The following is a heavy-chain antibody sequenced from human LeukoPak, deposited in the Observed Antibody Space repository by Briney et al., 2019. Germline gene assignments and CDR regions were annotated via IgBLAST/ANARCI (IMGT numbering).Heavy chain of an antibody. V-gene: IGHV3-48*02. CDR3: XXXXXXXXXXSSGLYRGSYYFAY. J-gene: IGHJ4*02. CDR1: GSTFSNNS. CDR2: ISSRSRTI. Sequence: PGXSLRXXCAASGSTFSNNSMNWVRQAPGKGLEWVSYISSRSRTIYYADSVRGRFTISRDNDKKSLYMQMNNQRDEDTAVYYCXXXXXXXXXXSSGLYRGSYYFAYWGQGTLVSVSS. D-gene: IGHD6-19*01.